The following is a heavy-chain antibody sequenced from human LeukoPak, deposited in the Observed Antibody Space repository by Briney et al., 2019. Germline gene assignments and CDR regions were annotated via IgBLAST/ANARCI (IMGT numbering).Heavy chain of an antibody. CDR2: INGDGSST. D-gene: IGHD2-15*01. CDR3: ARAFCPGGSCYGRFDY. J-gene: IGHJ4*02. Sequence: GGSLRLSCEASALTLSTYWIPWVRQGPGKGLEWVSRINGDGSSTSYADSVKGRFTISRDNAKSTVYLQMNSLTAEDTAVYHCARAFCPGGSCYGRFDYWGQGTLVTVSS. V-gene: IGHV3-74*01. CDR1: ALTLSTYW.